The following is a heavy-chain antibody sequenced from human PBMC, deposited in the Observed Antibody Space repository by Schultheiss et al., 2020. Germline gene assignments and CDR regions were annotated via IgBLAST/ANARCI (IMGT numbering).Heavy chain of an antibody. CDR3: AREDIVGATTADY. J-gene: IGHJ4*02. CDR1: GFTFSSYV. CDR2: ISGSGGST. Sequence: GGSLRLSCAASGFTFSSYVMYWVRQAPGKGLEWVSAISGSGGSTYYADSVKGRFTISRDNAKNSLYLQMNSLRAEDTAVYYCAREDIVGATTADYWGQGTLVTVSS. D-gene: IGHD1-26*01. V-gene: IGHV3-21*01.